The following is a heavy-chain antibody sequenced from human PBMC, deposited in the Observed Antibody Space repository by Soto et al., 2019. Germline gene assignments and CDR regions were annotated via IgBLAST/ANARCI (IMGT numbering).Heavy chain of an antibody. V-gene: IGHV4-4*07. CDR2: IYASGST. CDR3: ARGGMVIIPTATAFDY. Sequence: AGKGLEWIGRIYASGSTNYNPSLKSRVTMSVATSKNQFSLKLSSVTAADTAVYYCARGGMVIIPTATAFDYWGQGTLVTVYS. D-gene: IGHD2-2*01. J-gene: IGHJ4*02.